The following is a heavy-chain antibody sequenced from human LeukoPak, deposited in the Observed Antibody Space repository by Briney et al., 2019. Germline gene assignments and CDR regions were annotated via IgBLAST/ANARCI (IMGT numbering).Heavy chain of an antibody. CDR3: ARPYYYDSRIDP. D-gene: IGHD3-22*01. V-gene: IGHV4-30-4*01. CDR1: VGSISSGDYY. Sequence: SQTLSLTCTVSVGSISSGDYYWSWIRQPPGKGLEWFAYMYYSGSTYYTPSLKSRVTMSADTSKNQLSLKLSSVTAADTAVYYCARPYYYDSRIDPWGQGILVTVSS. CDR2: MYYSGST. J-gene: IGHJ5*02.